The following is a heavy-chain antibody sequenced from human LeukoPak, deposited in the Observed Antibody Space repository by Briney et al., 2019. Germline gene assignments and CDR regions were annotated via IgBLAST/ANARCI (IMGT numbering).Heavy chain of an antibody. Sequence: PSETLSLTCTVSGASISSSYWSWIRQPPRKRLEWIGYIYYNGNTNSNPSLKSRVTISADTSKKQFSLRLSSVTAADSAVYYCVSGDYDIRGYSNAFDIWGQGAMVTVSS. CDR3: VSGDYDIRGYSNAFDI. D-gene: IGHD3-22*01. J-gene: IGHJ3*02. CDR1: GASISSSY. CDR2: IYYNGNT. V-gene: IGHV4-59*01.